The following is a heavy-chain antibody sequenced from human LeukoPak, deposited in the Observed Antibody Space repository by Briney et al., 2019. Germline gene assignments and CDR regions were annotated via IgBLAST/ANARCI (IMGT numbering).Heavy chain of an antibody. J-gene: IGHJ3*02. V-gene: IGHV4-59*12. CDR1: GGSFSSYY. CDR3: VRNYGSGSYSPFDI. CDR2: IYYSGST. Sequence: SETLSLICTVYGGSFSSYYWSWIRQRPGKGLEWIGYIYYSGSTNYNPSLKSRVTISEDTSKNQFSLKLSSVTAADTAVYYCVRNYGSGSYSPFDIWGQGTMVTVSS. D-gene: IGHD3-10*01.